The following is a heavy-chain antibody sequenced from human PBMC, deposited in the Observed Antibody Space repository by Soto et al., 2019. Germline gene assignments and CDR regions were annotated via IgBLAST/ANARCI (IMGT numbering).Heavy chain of an antibody. CDR1: GFTFSSYA. D-gene: IGHD4-17*01. J-gene: IGHJ3*02. CDR3: AKVDDYGDYGAFDI. Sequence: EVQLLESGGGLVQPGGSLRLSCAASGFTFSSYAMSWVRQAPGKGLEWVSAISGSGGSTYYADSVKGRFNISRDNSKNTLYLLMNSLRADDTAVYYCAKVDDYGDYGAFDIWGQGTMVTVSS. V-gene: IGHV3-23*01. CDR2: ISGSGGST.